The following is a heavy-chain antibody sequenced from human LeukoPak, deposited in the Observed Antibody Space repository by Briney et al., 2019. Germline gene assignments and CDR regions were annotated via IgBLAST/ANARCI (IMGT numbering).Heavy chain of an antibody. J-gene: IGHJ4*02. CDR1: GGSISSYY. V-gene: IGHV4-59*01. CDR2: IYYSGST. D-gene: IGHD3/OR15-3a*01. CDR3: ARGLILGY. Sequence: KPSETLSLTCTVSGGSISSYYWSWVRQPPGKGLEWIGYIYYSGSTNYNPSLKSRVTISVDTSKNQFSLKLSSVTAADTAVHYCARGLILGYWGQGTLVTVSS.